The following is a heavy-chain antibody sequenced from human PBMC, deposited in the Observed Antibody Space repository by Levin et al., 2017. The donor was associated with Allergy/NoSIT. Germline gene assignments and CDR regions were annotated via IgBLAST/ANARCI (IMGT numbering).Heavy chain of an antibody. CDR2: IIPIFGTA. Sequence: KISCKASGGTFSSYAISWVRQAPGQGLEWMGGIIPIFGTANYAQKFQGRVTITADESTSTAYMELSSLRSEDTAVYYCARERPLHGDQDAFDIWGQGTMVTVSS. D-gene: IGHD3-10*01. J-gene: IGHJ3*02. CDR3: ARERPLHGDQDAFDI. CDR1: GGTFSSYA. V-gene: IGHV1-69*01.